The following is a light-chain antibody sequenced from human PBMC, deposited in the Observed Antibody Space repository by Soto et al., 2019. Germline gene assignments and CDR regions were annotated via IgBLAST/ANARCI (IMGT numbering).Light chain of an antibody. V-gene: IGKV3-15*01. CDR3: PPYNNRPLT. CDR1: QGIGDT. Sequence: RRQSPATLSVSPGEGATVSCRASQGIGDTLAWYQHKPGQTPRLLIYDTSTRATGVPTRFSGSRSGAEFTLAINSLQSEDFAVYYCPPYNNRPLTFGGGTKADIK. J-gene: IGKJ4*01. CDR2: DTS.